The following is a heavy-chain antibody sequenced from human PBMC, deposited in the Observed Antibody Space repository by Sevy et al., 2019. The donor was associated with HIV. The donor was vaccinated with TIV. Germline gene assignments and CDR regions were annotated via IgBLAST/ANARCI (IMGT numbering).Heavy chain of an antibody. Sequence: GESLKISCKGSGYSFTSYWIGWVRQMPGKGLEWMGIIYPGDSDTRYSPSFQGQVTISADKSISTAYLQWSSLKASDTAMYYCARTEGIAAAGTNFDYWGQGTLVIVSS. J-gene: IGHJ4*02. CDR2: IYPGDSDT. CDR3: ARTEGIAAAGTNFDY. V-gene: IGHV5-51*01. D-gene: IGHD6-13*01. CDR1: GYSFTSYW.